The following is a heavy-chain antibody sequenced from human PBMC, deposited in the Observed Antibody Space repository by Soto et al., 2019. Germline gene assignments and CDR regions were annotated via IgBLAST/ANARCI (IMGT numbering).Heavy chain of an antibody. CDR2: IGSAGDT. D-gene: IGHD2-2*01. CDR3: ARGGTSSTANGMDV. Sequence: VGSLRLSCAASGFTFSSYDMHWVRQVTGKGLEWVSGIGSAGDTYYPGSVKGRFTISRENAKNSLYLQMNSLRAGDTAVYYCARGGTSSTANGMDVWGQGTTVTVSS. CDR1: GFTFSSYD. V-gene: IGHV3-13*01. J-gene: IGHJ6*02.